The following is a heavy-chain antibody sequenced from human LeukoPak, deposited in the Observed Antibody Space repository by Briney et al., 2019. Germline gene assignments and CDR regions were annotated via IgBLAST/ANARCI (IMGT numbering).Heavy chain of an antibody. J-gene: IGHJ5*02. Sequence: GGSLRLSCAASGFTFSSYAMSWVRQAPGKGLEWVSGIIGSGGSTYYADSVKGRFTISRDNSKNTQCLQMKSLRVDDTAVYYCAKAYSSSWNELITLDNWFDPWGQGTLVTVSS. V-gene: IGHV3-23*01. CDR1: GFTFSSYA. CDR2: IIGSGGST. D-gene: IGHD6-13*01. CDR3: AKAYSSSWNELITLDNWFDP.